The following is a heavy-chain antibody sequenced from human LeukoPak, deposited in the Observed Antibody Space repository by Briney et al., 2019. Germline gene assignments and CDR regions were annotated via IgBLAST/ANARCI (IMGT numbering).Heavy chain of an antibody. CDR3: ARESCSTPWYQKGYAP. V-gene: IGHV4-39*07. CDR2: IYYSGST. D-gene: IGHD2-2*01. J-gene: IGHJ5*02. Sequence: SETLSLTCTVSGGSISSSDYYWGWIRQPPGKGLEWLGSIYYSGSTYYNPSLKSRVTISLDTSKNQFSLKLTSVTAADTAVYYCARESCSTPWYQKGYAPGGQGTLGTVSS. CDR1: GGSISSSDYY.